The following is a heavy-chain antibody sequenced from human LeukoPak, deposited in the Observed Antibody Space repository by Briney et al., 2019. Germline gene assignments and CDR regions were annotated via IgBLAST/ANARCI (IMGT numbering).Heavy chain of an antibody. J-gene: IGHJ4*02. CDR2: IYYSGST. Sequence: PSETLSLTCTVSGGSISSSSYYWGWIRQPPGKGLECIGSIYYSGSTYYNPSLKSRVTISVDTSKNQFSLKLSSVTAADTAVYYCARPGYYDYVWGSYRFHPFDYWGQGTLVTVSS. V-gene: IGHV4-39*01. CDR1: GGSISSSSYY. D-gene: IGHD3-16*02. CDR3: ARPGYYDYVWGSYRFHPFDY.